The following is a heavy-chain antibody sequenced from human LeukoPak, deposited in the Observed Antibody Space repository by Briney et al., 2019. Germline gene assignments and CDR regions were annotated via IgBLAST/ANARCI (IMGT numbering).Heavy chain of an antibody. J-gene: IGHJ5*02. CDR3: THSLTYNWHEPAWFGT. CDR2: IYWNYDR. D-gene: IGHD1-20*01. CDR1: GFSLSTSRVG. Sequence: ESGPTRVNPTQTLTLTCTFSGFSLSTSRVGVGWIRQPPGKALEWLALIYWNYDRRYSPSLRNRLTITRDTSKNQVLLTRTHMYPVDTAKYYCTHSLTYNWHEPAWFGTWGQGTLVTVSS. V-gene: IGHV2-5*01.